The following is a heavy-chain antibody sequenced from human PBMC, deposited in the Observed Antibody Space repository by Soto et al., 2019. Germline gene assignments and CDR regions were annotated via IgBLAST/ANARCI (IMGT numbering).Heavy chain of an antibody. V-gene: IGHV4-61*01. D-gene: IGHD6-6*01. CDR1: GGSVSNKTYY. CDR3: ARLRPYPTSPTPGYFDY. Sequence: SETLSLTCSVSGGSVSNKTYYWSWIRQPPGKRLEWIGYVYYSGTTNYNPSLKSRVTISVDLSKNQFSLRLSSVTTADTAPYYCARLRPYPTSPTPGYFDYWGQGTLVTVS. J-gene: IGHJ4*02. CDR2: VYYSGTT.